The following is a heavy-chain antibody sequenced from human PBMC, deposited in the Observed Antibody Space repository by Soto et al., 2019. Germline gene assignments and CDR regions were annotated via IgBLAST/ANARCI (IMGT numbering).Heavy chain of an antibody. V-gene: IGHV3-33*01. CDR3: ARDPPDYGGNSVALWYFDY. Sequence: GGSLRLSCAASGFTFSSYGMHWVRQAPGKGLEWVAVIWYDGSNKYYADSVKGRFTISRDNSKNTLYLQMNSLRAEDTAVYYCARDPPDYGGNSVALWYFDYWGQGTLVTVSS. CDR1: GFTFSSYG. CDR2: IWYDGSNK. J-gene: IGHJ4*02. D-gene: IGHD4-17*01.